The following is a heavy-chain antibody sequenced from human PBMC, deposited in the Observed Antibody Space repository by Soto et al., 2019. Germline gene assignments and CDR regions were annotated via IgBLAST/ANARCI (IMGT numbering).Heavy chain of an antibody. J-gene: IGHJ4*02. CDR3: ARQGYCSSTSCYTVDF. CDR2: IYPGDSNT. Sequence: GESLKISCKGSGYSFTSYWIGWVRQMPGEGLEWMGIIYPGDSNTRYSPSIQGQVTISADKSISTAYLQWSSLKASDTAMYHCARQGYCSSTSCYTVDFWGPGTLVTVSS. CDR1: GYSFTSYW. D-gene: IGHD2-2*02. V-gene: IGHV5-51*01.